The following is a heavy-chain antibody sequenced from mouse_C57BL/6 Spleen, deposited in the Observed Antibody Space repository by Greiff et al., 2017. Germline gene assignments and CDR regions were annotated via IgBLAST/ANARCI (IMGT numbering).Heavy chain of an antibody. Sequence: EVQGVESGEGLVKPGGSLKLSCAASGFTFSSYAMSWVRQTPEKRLEWVAYISSGGDYIYYADTVKGRFTISRDNARNTLYLQMSRLKSEDTAMYYCTRDREYGNSFYWYFDVWGTGTTVTVSS. J-gene: IGHJ1*03. D-gene: IGHD2-1*01. CDR2: ISSGGDYI. V-gene: IGHV5-9-1*02. CDR1: GFTFSSYA. CDR3: TRDREYGNSFYWYFDV.